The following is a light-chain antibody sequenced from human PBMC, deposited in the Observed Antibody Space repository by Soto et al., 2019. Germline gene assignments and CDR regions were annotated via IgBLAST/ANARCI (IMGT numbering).Light chain of an antibody. CDR1: QSIISN. V-gene: IGKV3-15*01. J-gene: IGKJ3*01. CDR3: QEYNNWPPVT. CDR2: GAS. Sequence: EIVMTQSPATLSVSPGERATLYCRASQSIISNLAWYQQKPGQAPRLLSYGASTRATGMPARFSGSGSGTDSTITSCSLQSEDFAVYYCQEYNNWPPVTFVPGTKVDIK.